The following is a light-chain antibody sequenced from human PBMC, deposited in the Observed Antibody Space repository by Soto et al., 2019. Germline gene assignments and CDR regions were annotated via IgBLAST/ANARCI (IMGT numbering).Light chain of an antibody. CDR1: SSNIGARFD. V-gene: IGLV1-40*01. CDR2: ANG. J-gene: IGLJ1*01. Sequence: QSVLTQPPSVSVAPGQRVTFSCTGSSSNIGARFDVHWYQQLPGTAPRLLIYANGNRPSGVPDRFSGSKSGTSASLAITGLQAEDEADYYCQSYDSSLRGYVFGTGTKGT. CDR3: QSYDSSLRGYV.